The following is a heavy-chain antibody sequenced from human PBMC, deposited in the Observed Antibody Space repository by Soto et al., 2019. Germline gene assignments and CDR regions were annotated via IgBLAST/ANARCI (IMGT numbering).Heavy chain of an antibody. J-gene: IGHJ4*02. CDR1: GYSFTSYW. CDR2: IYPGDSDT. V-gene: IGHV5-51*01. D-gene: IGHD2-15*01. Sequence: GESLKISCKGSGYSFTSYWIGWVRQMPGKGLEWMGIIYPGDSDTRYSPSFQGQVTISADKSISTAYLQWSSLKASDTAMYYCATGGRGYCSGGSCYSFDYWGQGTLVTVSS. CDR3: ATGGRGYCSGGSCYSFDY.